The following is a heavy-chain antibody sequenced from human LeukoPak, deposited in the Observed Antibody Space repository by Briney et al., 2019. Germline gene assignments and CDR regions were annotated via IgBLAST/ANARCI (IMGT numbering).Heavy chain of an antibody. D-gene: IGHD6-13*01. CDR1: GFTFSGSA. CDR3: TRGHGSSWYKPYYYYGMDV. CDR2: IRSKANSYAT. J-gene: IGHJ6*02. V-gene: IGHV3-73*01. Sequence: PGGSLRLSCAASGFTFSGSAMHWVRQASGKGLEWVGHIRSKANSYATAYAASVKGRFTISRDDSKNTAYLQMNSLKTEDTAVYYCTRGHGSSWYKPYYYYGMDVWGQGTTVTVSS.